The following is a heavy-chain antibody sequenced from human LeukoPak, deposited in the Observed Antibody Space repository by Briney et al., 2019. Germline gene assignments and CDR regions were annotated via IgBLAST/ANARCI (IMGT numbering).Heavy chain of an antibody. CDR3: TTTDTAMVERLSYGMDV. J-gene: IGHJ6*02. V-gene: IGHV3-15*01. CDR2: IKSKTDGGTT. D-gene: IGHD5-18*01. Sequence: PGGSLRLSCAASGFTFSNAWMSWVRQAPGKGLEWVGRIKSKTDGGTTDYAAPVKGRFTISRDDSKNTLYLQMNSLKTEDTAVYYCTTTDTAMVERLSYGMDVWGQGTTVTVSS. CDR1: GFTFSNAW.